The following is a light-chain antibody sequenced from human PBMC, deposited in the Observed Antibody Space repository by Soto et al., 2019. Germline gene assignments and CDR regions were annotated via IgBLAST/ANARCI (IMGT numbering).Light chain of an antibody. V-gene: IGKV3-15*01. CDR2: GSS. J-gene: IGKJ5*01. CDR3: QQYINWPPAIT. CDR1: ETISTN. Sequence: EIVLTKSPDTLSLSPGERSTLSCMSTETISTNLAWFQRKPGQPPRLLIYGSSTRATGVPDRFSGSGSGTEFTLIISSLQSEDVALYCCQQYINWPPAITFGQGTLLEIK.